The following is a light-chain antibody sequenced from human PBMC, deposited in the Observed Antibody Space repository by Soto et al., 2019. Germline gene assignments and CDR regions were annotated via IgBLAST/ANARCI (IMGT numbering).Light chain of an antibody. J-gene: IGKJ3*01. CDR1: QGISNY. Sequence: DIQMTQSPSSLSASVGDRVTITGRASQGISNYLAWYQQKPGNVPKLLIYAASTLQSGVPSRFSGSGSGTDFTLTISSLQSEDVATYYCQKYNSALIFTFGPGTKVDIK. CDR3: QKYNSALIFT. CDR2: AAS. V-gene: IGKV1-27*01.